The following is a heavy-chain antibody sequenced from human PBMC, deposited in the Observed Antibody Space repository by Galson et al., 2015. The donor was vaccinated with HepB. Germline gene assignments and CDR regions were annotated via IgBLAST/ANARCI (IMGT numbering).Heavy chain of an antibody. D-gene: IGHD3-22*01. CDR2: INAGNGNT. J-gene: IGHJ6*02. CDR3: AREEYYDLTYYYYYYGMDV. CDR1: GYTFTSYA. V-gene: IGHV1-3*01. Sequence: SVKVSCKASGYTFTSYAMHWVRQAPGQRLEWMGWINAGNGNTKYSQKFQGRVTITRDTSASTAYMELSSLRSEDTAVYYCAREEYYDLTYYYYYYGMDVWGQGTTVTVSS.